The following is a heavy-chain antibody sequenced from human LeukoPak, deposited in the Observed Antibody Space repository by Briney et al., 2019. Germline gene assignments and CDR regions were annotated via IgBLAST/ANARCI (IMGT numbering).Heavy chain of an antibody. CDR3: AKSRPPGYDY. V-gene: IGHV3-53*01. Sequence: QAGGSLRLSCAASGFSVSNIFITWVRQAPGQGLEWVSVTYRGEDTHYKESVKGRFSISSDSSKNTLYLQMNSLRAEDTAIYYCAKSRPPGYDYWAREPWSPSPQ. D-gene: IGHD2-2*01. CDR2: TYRGEDT. CDR1: GFSVSNIF. J-gene: IGHJ4*02.